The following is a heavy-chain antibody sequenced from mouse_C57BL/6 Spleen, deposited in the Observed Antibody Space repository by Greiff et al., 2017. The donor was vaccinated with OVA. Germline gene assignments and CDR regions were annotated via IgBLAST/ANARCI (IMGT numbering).Heavy chain of an antibody. CDR3: TVYYGSSYDHYYAMDY. CDR2: IRLKSDNYAT. D-gene: IGHD1-1*01. J-gene: IGHJ4*01. V-gene: IGHV6-3*01. Sequence: EVKVVESGGGLVQPGGSMKLSCVASGFTFSNYWMNWVRQSPEKGLEWVAQIRLKSDNYATHYAESVKGRFTISRDDSKSSVYPQMNNLRAEDTGIYYRTVYYGSSYDHYYAMDYWGQGTSVTVSS. CDR1: GFTFSNYW.